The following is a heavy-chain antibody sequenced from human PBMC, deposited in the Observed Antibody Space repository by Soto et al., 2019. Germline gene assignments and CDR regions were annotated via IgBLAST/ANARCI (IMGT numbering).Heavy chain of an antibody. Sequence: PGESLKISCKGSGYRFSSYWIAWVRQMPGKGLEWMGIIYPGDSDTRYSPSFEGQVTISADKSNSTAYLQWSSLKASDTAMYYCARQGSNGAYSYDGMDVWGQGTTVTVSS. D-gene: IGHD3-16*01. CDR3: ARQGSNGAYSYDGMDV. V-gene: IGHV5-51*01. J-gene: IGHJ6*02. CDR1: GYRFSSYW. CDR2: IYPGDSDT.